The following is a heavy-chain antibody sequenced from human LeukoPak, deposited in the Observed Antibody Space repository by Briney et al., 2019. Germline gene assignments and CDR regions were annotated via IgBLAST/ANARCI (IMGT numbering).Heavy chain of an antibody. V-gene: IGHV1-2*02. D-gene: IGHD3-22*01. CDR2: INCKSGAT. CDR1: EYTFTDYY. J-gene: IGHJ3*02. CDR3: ARQSLDYYETLDAFDI. Sequence: ASVKVSCKASEYTFTDYYIHWLRQAPGQGLEWMGWINCKSGATSYAQKFRGRVTMTKDRPIRTAYMELSRLKSDDTAVYYCARQSLDYYETLDAFDIWGQGTVVTVSS.